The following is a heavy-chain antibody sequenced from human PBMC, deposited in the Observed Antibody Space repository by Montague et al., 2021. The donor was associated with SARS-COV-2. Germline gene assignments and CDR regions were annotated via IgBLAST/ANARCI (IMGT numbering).Heavy chain of an antibody. CDR2: IYYSGST. V-gene: IGHV4-39*07. D-gene: IGHD6-13*01. J-gene: IGHJ6*02. Sequence: SETLSLTCTVSGGSISSSSYYWGWIRQPPGKGLEWIGRIYYSGSTYYNPSLKSRVTISVDTSKNQFSLKLSSVTATDTAVYYCARVGRQQLVRLFGMDVWGQGTTVTVSS. CDR1: GGSISSSSYY. CDR3: ARVGRQQLVRLFGMDV.